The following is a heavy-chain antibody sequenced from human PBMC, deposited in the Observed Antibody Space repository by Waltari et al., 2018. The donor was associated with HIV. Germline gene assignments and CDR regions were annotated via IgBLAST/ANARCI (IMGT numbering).Heavy chain of an antibody. CDR3: ARDGERGHGRYGMDV. D-gene: IGHD3-10*01. Sequence: QVQLVESGGGVVQPGRSLRLSCAASGFTFSSYGMHWVRQAPGKELEWVAVIWDDGSNKYYADSVKGRFTISRDNSKNTLYLQMNSRRAEYTAVYYCARDGERGHGRYGMDVWGQGTTVTVSS. V-gene: IGHV3-33*01. J-gene: IGHJ6*02. CDR1: GFTFSSYG. CDR2: IWDDGSNK.